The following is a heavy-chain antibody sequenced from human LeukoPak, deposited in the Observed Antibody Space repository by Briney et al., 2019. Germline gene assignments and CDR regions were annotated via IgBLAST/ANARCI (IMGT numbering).Heavy chain of an antibody. CDR2: IYSGGST. D-gene: IGHD3-3*01. J-gene: IGHJ6*02. CDR1: VFTVSSNY. Sequence: AGGSLRLSCAASVFTVSSNYMRWVRQAPGKGLEWVSVIYSGGSTYYADSVKGRFTISRDNSKNTLYLQMNSLSAEDTAVYYCARWDSFDFWVGYYSAPGLTYAMDVWGQGTTVTVSS. V-gene: IGHV3-66*01. CDR3: ARWDSFDFWVGYYSAPGLTYAMDV.